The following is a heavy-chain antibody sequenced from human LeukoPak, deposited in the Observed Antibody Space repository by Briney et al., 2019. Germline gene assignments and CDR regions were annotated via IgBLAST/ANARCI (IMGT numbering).Heavy chain of an antibody. CDR3: ATMGPAGDFWSGYYTNYFDY. CDR2: IYPGDSDT. CDR1: GYSFTSYC. D-gene: IGHD3-3*01. V-gene: IGHV5-51*01. J-gene: IGHJ4*02. Sequence: HGESLTISCKGSGYSFTSYCIGWVRQMPGKGLEWMGIIYPGDSDTRYSPSFQGQVTISADKSISTAYLQWSSLKASDTAMYYCATMGPAGDFWSGYYTNYFDYWGQGSLVTVSS.